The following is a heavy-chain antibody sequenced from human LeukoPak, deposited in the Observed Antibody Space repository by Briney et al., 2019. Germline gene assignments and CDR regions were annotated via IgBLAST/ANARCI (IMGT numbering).Heavy chain of an antibody. CDR2: IYTSGST. CDR3: ARLPSITGTTGHYYYYMDV. CDR1: GGSFSGYY. Sequence: SETLSLTCAVYGGSFSGYYWSWIRQPPGKGLEWIGYIYTSGSTNYNPSLKSRVTISVDTSKNQFSLKLSSVTAADTAVYYCARLPSITGTTGHYYYYMDVWGKGTTVTVSS. J-gene: IGHJ6*03. D-gene: IGHD1-7*01. V-gene: IGHV4-4*09.